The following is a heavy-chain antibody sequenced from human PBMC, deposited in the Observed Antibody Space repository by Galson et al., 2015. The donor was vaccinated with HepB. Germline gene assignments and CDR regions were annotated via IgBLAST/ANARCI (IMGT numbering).Heavy chain of an antibody. J-gene: IGHJ4*02. D-gene: IGHD2-2*01. CDR1: GFTFSSYA. Sequence: SLRLSCAASGFTFSSYAMHWVRQAPGKGLEWVAVISYDGSNKYYADSVTGRFTISRDNSKNTLYLQMNSLRAEDTAVYYCAREGGYDPWYFDYWGQGTLVTVSS. CDR2: ISYDGSNK. CDR3: AREGGYDPWYFDY. V-gene: IGHV3-30-3*01.